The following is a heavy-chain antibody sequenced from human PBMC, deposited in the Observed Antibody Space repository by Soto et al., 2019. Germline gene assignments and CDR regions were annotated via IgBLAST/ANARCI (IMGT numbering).Heavy chain of an antibody. CDR3: ASILYYYGSGNS. V-gene: IGHV3-21*01. Sequence: GGPLRLSCAASGFTFSSYSMNWVRQAPGKGLEWVSSISSSSSYIYYADSVKGRFTISRDNAKNSLYLQMNSLRAEDTAVYYCASILYYYGSGNSWGQGTLVTVSS. D-gene: IGHD3-10*01. J-gene: IGHJ1*01. CDR1: GFTFSSYS. CDR2: ISSSSSYI.